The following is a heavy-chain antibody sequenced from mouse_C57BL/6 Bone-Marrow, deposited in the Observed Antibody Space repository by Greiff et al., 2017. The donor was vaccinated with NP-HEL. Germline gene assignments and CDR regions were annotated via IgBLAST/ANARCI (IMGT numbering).Heavy chain of an antibody. CDR3: ARSYYYGSSLAWFAY. CDR2: IYPGDGDT. D-gene: IGHD1-1*01. CDR1: GYAFSSSW. J-gene: IGHJ3*01. Sequence: QVQLQQSGPELVKPGASVKISCKASGYAFSSSWMNWVKQRPGKGLEWIGRIYPGDGDTNYNGKFKGKATLTADTSSRTAYMQLSSLTSEDSAVYFCARSYYYGSSLAWFAYWGQGTLVTVSA. V-gene: IGHV1-82*01.